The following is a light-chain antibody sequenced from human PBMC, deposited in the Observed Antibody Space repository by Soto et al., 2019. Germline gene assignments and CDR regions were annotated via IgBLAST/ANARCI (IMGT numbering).Light chain of an antibody. CDR3: QQYGSSQWT. CDR2: GAS. Sequence: EIVLTQSPCTLSLSPGERATLSCGASQSVSSSYLAWYQQKPGQAPRLLIYGASSRATGIPDRFSGSGSGTDFTLTISRLETEDFAVYYCQQYGSSQWTFGQGTKVDIK. CDR1: QSVSSSY. V-gene: IGKV3-20*01. J-gene: IGKJ1*01.